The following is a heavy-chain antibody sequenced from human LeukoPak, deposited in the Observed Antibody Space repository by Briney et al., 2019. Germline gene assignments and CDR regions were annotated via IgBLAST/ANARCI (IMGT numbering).Heavy chain of an antibody. J-gene: IGHJ3*02. CDR3: ARDLHSGEVDI. D-gene: IGHD7-27*01. CDR2: ISSSSTYI. V-gene: IGHV3-21*01. Sequence: GGSLRLSCAASGFTFSIYTMNWVRQAPEKGLEWVSSISSSSTYIYYADSVKGRFTISRDNAKNSLYLQMNSLRAEDTAVYYCARDLHSGEVDIWGQGTMVTVSS. CDR1: GFTFSIYT.